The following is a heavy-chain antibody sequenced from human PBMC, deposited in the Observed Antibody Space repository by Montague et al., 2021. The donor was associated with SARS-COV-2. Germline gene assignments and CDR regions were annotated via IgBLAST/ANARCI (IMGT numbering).Heavy chain of an antibody. CDR1: GGSISSSSYH. J-gene: IGHJ3*02. Sequence: SETLSLTCTVSGGSISSSSYHWAWIRQPPGKGLEWIGSIYYSGSTYYNPSLKSRVTISVDTSKNQFSLKLSSVTAADTAVYYCASPTYYYDSSGSDVFDIWGQGTMVTVSS. D-gene: IGHD3-22*01. V-gene: IGHV4-39*01. CDR2: IYYSGST. CDR3: ASPTYYYDSSGSDVFDI.